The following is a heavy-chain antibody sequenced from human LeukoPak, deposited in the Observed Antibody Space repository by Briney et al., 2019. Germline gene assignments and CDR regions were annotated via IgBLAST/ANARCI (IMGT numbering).Heavy chain of an antibody. D-gene: IGHD1-26*01. CDR3: ARAPYSGSYSDY. CDR2: ISSNGGST. V-gene: IGHV3-64*01. CDR1: GFTVTSNY. J-gene: IGHJ4*02. Sequence: GGSLRLSCAASGFTVTSNYMSWVRQAPGKGLEYVSAISSNGGSTFYVNSVEGRFTISRDNSKNTLYLQMGSLRAEDMAVYYCARAPYSGSYSDYWGQGTLVTVSS.